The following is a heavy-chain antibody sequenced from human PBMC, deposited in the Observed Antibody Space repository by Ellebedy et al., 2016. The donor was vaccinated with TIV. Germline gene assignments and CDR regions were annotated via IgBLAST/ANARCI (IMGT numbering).Heavy chain of an antibody. CDR2: IGGTGGTT. CDR1: GISLRSYA. Sequence: PGGSLRLSCAASGISLRSYAMSWVRQAPGKGLEWVSTIGGTGGTTYYRESVKGRFTVSSDTSRNTLYLQMSSLRAEDKAVYYCAKDRRYSTSPDFDYWGQGILVTVSS. D-gene: IGHD4-11*01. CDR3: AKDRRYSTSPDFDY. V-gene: IGHV3-23*01. J-gene: IGHJ4*02.